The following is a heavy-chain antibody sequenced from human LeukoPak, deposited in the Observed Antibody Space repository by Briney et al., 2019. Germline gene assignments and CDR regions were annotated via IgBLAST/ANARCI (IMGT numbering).Heavy chain of an antibody. V-gene: IGHV4-59*01. CDR1: GGSIGRYY. CDR3: ARRLGVYNWFDP. CDR2: IYYSGST. D-gene: IGHD7-27*01. J-gene: IGHJ5*02. Sequence: SETLSLTCTVSGGSIGRYYWTWIRQPPGKGLEWIGYIYYSGSTNYNPSLKNRVTISIDTSKNQFSLKLSSMTAADTAVYYCARRLGVYNWFDPWGQGTLVTVSS.